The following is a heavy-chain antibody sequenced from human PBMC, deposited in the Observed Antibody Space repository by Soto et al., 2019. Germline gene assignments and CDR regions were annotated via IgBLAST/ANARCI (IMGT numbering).Heavy chain of an antibody. V-gene: IGHV3-9*01. CDR2: VSWNSGSV. CDR3: AKDARIAAAGRYCYFDL. D-gene: IGHD6-13*01. CDR1: GFTFDDYA. J-gene: IGHJ2*01. Sequence: EVQLVESGGGLVQPGRSLRLSCAASGFTFDDYAMHWVRQAPGKGLEWVAGVSWNSGSVGDADSVKGRFTISRDNAKNSLYPQMNSLRAEDTALYYCAKDARIAAAGRYCYFDLWGRGTLVTVSS.